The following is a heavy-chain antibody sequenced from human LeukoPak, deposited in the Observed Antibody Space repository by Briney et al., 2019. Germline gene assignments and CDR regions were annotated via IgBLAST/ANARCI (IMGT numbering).Heavy chain of an antibody. CDR2: INHSGST. CDR3: ARAPSAWQQFAY. CDR1: GGSFSGYY. Sequence: SETLSLTCAVYGGSFSGYYWSWIRQPPGKGLEWIGEINHSGSTNYNPSLKSRVTISVDTSKNQFSLKLSSVTAADAAVYYCARAPSAWQQFAYWGQGTLVTVSS. D-gene: IGHD6-13*01. V-gene: IGHV4-34*01. J-gene: IGHJ4*02.